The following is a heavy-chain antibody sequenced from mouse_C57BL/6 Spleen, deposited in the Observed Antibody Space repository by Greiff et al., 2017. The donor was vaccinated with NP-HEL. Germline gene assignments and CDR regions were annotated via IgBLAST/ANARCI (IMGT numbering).Heavy chain of an antibody. CDR3: AMSPFYYGSSPYYFDY. V-gene: IGHV1-55*01. CDR2: IYPGSGST. J-gene: IGHJ2*01. Sequence: QVQLQQPGAELVKPGASVKMSCKASGYTFTSYWITWVKQRPGQGLEWIGDIYPGSGSTNYNEKFKSKATLTVDTSSSTAYMQLSSLTSEDSAVYYCAMSPFYYGSSPYYFDYWGQGTTLTVSS. CDR1: GYTFTSYW. D-gene: IGHD1-1*01.